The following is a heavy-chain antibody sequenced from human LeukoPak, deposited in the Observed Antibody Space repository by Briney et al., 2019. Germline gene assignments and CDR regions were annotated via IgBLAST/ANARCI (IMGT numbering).Heavy chain of an antibody. D-gene: IGHD3-9*01. CDR2: MNPNSGNT. J-gene: IGHJ5*02. CDR1: GYTFTSYD. V-gene: IGHV1-8*01. CDR3: ARAPYDILTGYSLNWFDP. Sequence: GASVKVSCKASGYTFTSYDINWVRQATGQGLEWMGWMNPNSGNTGYAQKFQGRVTITRDTSAYTAYMELRSLSSADTAVYFCARAPYDILTGYSLNWFDPWGQGTLVTVSS.